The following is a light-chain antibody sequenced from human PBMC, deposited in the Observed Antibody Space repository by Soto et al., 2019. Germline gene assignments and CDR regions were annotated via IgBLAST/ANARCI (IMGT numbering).Light chain of an antibody. CDR2: DAS. CDR1: QSFSTTY. Sequence: EIVLTHSPVTLSLSPLERATFFCRSIQSFSTTYLAWYQQRPGRAPGLLIYDASSRATGIPDRFSCSGSGTDFNLTISRLEPEDFAVYYCQHYDNLPVFGGGNXVEIK. J-gene: IGKJ4*01. CDR3: QHYDNLPV. V-gene: IGKV3-20*01.